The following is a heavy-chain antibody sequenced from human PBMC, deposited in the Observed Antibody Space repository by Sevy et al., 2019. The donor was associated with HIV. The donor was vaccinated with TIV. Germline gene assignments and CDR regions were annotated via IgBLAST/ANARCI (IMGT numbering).Heavy chain of an antibody. V-gene: IGHV1-46*03. J-gene: IGHJ4*02. Sequence: AAVKVSCKASGYTFTSYYMHWVGQAPRQGLERRGIINPSGGSTSYPQKFQGRVTMIRDTSTSTVYMELSSLRYEDTAVYYCTRDHSWNKGTYFDYWGQGTLVTVSS. CDR3: TRDHSWNKGTYFDY. CDR2: INPSGGST. D-gene: IGHD1-1*01. CDR1: GYTFTSYY.